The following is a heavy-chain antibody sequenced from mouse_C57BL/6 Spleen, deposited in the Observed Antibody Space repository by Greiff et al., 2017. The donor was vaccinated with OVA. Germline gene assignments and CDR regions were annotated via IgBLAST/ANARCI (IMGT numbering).Heavy chain of an antibody. D-gene: IGHD1-1*01. CDR2: ISSGGDYI. CDR1: GFTFSSYA. CDR3: TRDPTVVATRAFAY. J-gene: IGHJ3*01. Sequence: EVQGVESGEGLVKPGGSLKLSCAASGFTFSSYAMSWVRQTPEKRLEWVAYISSGGDYIYYADTVKGRFTISRDNARNTLYLQMSSLKSEDTAMYYCTRDPTVVATRAFAYWGQGTLVTVSA. V-gene: IGHV5-9-1*02.